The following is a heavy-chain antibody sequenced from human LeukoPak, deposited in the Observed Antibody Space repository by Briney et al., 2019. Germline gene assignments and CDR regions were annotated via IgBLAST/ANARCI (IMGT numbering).Heavy chain of an antibody. V-gene: IGHV3-11*06. CDR1: GFTFSDYY. CDR3: AKDQGSVVVVVAASDY. CDR2: IRSSNSYT. D-gene: IGHD2-15*01. Sequence: GGSLRLSCAASGFTFSDYYMSWIRQAPGKGLEWLSYIRSSNSYTNYADSVKGRFTISRDNAKNSLYLQMNSLRAEDTAVYYCAKDQGSVVVVVAASDYWGQGTLVTVSS. J-gene: IGHJ4*02.